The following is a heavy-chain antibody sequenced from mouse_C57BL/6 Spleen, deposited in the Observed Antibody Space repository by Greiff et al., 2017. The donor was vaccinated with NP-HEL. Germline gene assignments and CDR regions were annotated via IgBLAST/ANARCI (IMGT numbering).Heavy chain of an antibody. Sequence: EVKLVESGGGLVKPGGSLKLSCAASGFTFSDYGMHWVRQAPEKGLEWVAYISSGDSTIYYADTVKGRVTFSRDTAKNTRFLQMTSLRSEDKAMDYCARDYYGSSYDYWGKGTTLTVSS. V-gene: IGHV5-17*01. J-gene: IGHJ2*01. CDR1: GFTFSDYG. D-gene: IGHD1-1*01. CDR3: ARDYYGSSYDY. CDR2: ISSGDSTI.